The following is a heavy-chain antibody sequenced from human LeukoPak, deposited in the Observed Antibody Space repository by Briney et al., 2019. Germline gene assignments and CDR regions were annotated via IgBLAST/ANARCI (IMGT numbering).Heavy chain of an antibody. V-gene: IGHV1-18*01. CDR1: GYTFTSYG. CDR2: ISAYNGNT. D-gene: IGHD3-9*01. CDR3: ARGLLRYFVWSPYYYYGMDV. Sequence: ASVTVSCTASGYTFTSYGTSWVRQAPGQGLEWMGWISAYNGNTNYAQKLQGRVTMTTDTSTSTAYMELRSLRSDDTAVYYCARGLLRYFVWSPYYYYGMDVWGQATTVTVSS. J-gene: IGHJ6*02.